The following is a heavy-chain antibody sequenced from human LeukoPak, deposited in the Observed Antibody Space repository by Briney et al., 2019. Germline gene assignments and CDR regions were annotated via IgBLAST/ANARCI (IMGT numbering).Heavy chain of an antibody. V-gene: IGHV3-7*03. CDR3: ARDGKWLLHSLDY. J-gene: IGHJ4*02. CDR2: IKQDGSEK. D-gene: IGHD2-15*01. Sequence: GGSLRLSCAGSGFTFSDHWMSWVRQAPGKGLKWVANIKQDGSEKYYVDSVKGRFTISRDNTKNSLFLQMNSLRAEDTAVYFCARDGKWLLHSLDYWGQGTLVTVSS. CDR1: GFTFSDHW.